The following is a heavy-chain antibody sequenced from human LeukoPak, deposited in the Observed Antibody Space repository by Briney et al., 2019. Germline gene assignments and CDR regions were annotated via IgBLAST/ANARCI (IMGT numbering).Heavy chain of an antibody. V-gene: IGHV4-61*01. CDR1: GGSISSSSYY. CDR2: IYYSGST. Sequence: SETLSLTCTVSGGSISSSSYYWSWIRQPPGKGLEWIGYIYYSGSTNYNPSLKSRVTLSVDTSKNQFSLKLSSVTAADTAVYYCARDLVEFNWFDPWGQGTLVTVSS. CDR3: ARDLVEFNWFDP. J-gene: IGHJ5*02. D-gene: IGHD3-10*01.